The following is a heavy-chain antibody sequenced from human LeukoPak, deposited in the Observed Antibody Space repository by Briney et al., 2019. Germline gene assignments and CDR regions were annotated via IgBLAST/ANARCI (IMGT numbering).Heavy chain of an antibody. CDR1: GYTFTGYY. CDR3: ARETGGYGSSSLGY. D-gene: IGHD5-12*01. CDR2: TNPNSGGT. V-gene: IGHV1-2*02. J-gene: IGHJ4*02. Sequence: GASEKVSCKASGYTFTGYYMHWVRQAPGQGLEWMGWTNPNSGGTNYAQKFQGRVTMTRDTSISTAYMELSRLRSDDTAVYYCARETGGYGSSSLGYWGQGTLVTVSS.